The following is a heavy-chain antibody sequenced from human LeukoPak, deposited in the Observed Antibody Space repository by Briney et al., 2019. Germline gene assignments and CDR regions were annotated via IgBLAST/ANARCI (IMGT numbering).Heavy chain of an antibody. V-gene: IGHV3-23*01. CDR3: AKDTPTGDEGY. D-gene: IGHD7-27*01. Sequence: GGSLRLSCAASGFTFSSYAMCWVRQAPGKGLEWVSSISGSGGSTYYADSVKGRFTISRGNSKNTLYLQMNSLRAEDTAVYYCAKDTPTGDEGYWGQGTLVTVSS. CDR2: ISGSGGST. CDR1: GFTFSSYA. J-gene: IGHJ4*02.